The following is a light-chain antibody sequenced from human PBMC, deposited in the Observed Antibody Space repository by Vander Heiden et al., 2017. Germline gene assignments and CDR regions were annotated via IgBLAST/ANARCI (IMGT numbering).Light chain of an antibody. Sequence: DLRSTQSPATLSASVGDRVTISCRANQNIDLWLAWYQQRPGNAPQLMIYKASTLQSGVPSKISGSGSGTEFSLTLSNLQPEDSAIYYCQQYDKSWTFGPGTRVQVK. CDR2: KAS. J-gene: IGKJ1*01. V-gene: IGKV1-5*03. CDR3: QQYDKSWT. CDR1: QNIDLW.